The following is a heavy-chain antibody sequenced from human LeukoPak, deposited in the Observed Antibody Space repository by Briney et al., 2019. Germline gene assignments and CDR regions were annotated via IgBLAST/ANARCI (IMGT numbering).Heavy chain of an antibody. D-gene: IGHD5-12*01. CDR2: TYYRSKWYN. J-gene: IGHJ6*03. Sequence: SQTLSLTCAISGDSVSSNSAAWNWIRQSPSRGLEWLGRTYYRSKWYNDYAVSVKSRITINPDTSKNQFSLRLNSVTPEDTAVYYCAREPIVATYYYYYYMDVWGKGTTVTVSS. V-gene: IGHV6-1*01. CDR1: GDSVSSNSAA. CDR3: AREPIVATYYYYYYMDV.